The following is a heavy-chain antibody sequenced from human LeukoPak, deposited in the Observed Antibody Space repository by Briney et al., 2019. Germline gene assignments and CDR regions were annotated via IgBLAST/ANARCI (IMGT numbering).Heavy chain of an antibody. J-gene: IGHJ4*02. V-gene: IGHV1-18*01. CDR2: ISGYNTYT. D-gene: IGHD5-12*01. CDR3: ARDKVSRRWLPYL. Sequence: ASVKVSCKASNNTLSNNGITWVRQAPGQGLEWMGWISGYNTYTTYAQKFQDRVTMTKDTSTSTAYMELRSPRSDDTAVYYCARDKVSRRWLPYLWGQGTLVTVSS. CDR1: NNTLSNNG.